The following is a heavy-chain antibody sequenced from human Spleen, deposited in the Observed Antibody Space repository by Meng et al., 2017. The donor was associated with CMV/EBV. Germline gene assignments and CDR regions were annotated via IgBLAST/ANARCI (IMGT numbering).Heavy chain of an antibody. J-gene: IGHJ4*02. Sequence: GGSLRLSCVASGFTFSSYWMHWVRQAPGKGLVWVSRINSDGSSTSYADSVKGRFTISRDNGKNTLYLQMNSLRAEDTAVYYCARDVVEGSVWLGYWGQGTLVTVSS. D-gene: IGHD2-15*01. CDR1: GFTFSSYW. CDR2: INSDGSST. V-gene: IGHV3-74*01. CDR3: ARDVVEGSVWLGY.